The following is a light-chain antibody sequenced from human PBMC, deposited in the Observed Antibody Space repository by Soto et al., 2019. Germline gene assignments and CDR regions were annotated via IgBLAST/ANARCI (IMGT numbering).Light chain of an antibody. CDR3: SSYTNINTRACV. Sequence: QSALTQPPSASGSPGQSATISCTGTSSDVGGYNYVSWYQQHPGKAPKLIIYEVTDRPSGVSNRFSGSKSGNTASLTISGLQAEDEAEYYCSSYTNINTRACVFGTGTKLTVL. V-gene: IGLV2-14*01. CDR1: SSDVGGYNY. CDR2: EVT. J-gene: IGLJ1*01.